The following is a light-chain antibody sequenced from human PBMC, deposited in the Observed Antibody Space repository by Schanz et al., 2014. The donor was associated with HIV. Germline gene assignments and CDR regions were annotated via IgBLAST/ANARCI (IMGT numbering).Light chain of an antibody. V-gene: IGLV1-51*01. CDR3: GTWDSGLSRGSVI. CDR1: YSNIGNNY. J-gene: IGLJ2*01. Sequence: QSVLTQPPSVSAAPGQKVTITCSGTYSNIGNNYVSWYQQFPGAAPRLLMYLNNQRPSGIPDRFSGSKSGTSATLVISDLQTGDEADYYCGTWDSGLSRGSVIFGGGTKLTVL. CDR2: LNN.